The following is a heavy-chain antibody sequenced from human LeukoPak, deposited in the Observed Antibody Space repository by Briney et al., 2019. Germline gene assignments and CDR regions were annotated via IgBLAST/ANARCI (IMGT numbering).Heavy chain of an antibody. CDR3: ARGEGPTLI. Sequence: GGSPRLSCVDSGLTFSSYNMNWVRQAPGKGLEWVSSISSSSSYIYYADSVKGRFTISRDNAKNSLYLQMDSLRAEDTAVYYCARGEGPTLIWGQGTMVTVSS. V-gene: IGHV3-21*01. CDR2: ISSSSSYI. CDR1: GLTFSSYN. J-gene: IGHJ3*02.